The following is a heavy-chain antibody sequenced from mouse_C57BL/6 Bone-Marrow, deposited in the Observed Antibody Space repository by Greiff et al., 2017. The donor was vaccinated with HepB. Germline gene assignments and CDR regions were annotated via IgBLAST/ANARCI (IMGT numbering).Heavy chain of an antibody. J-gene: IGHJ2*01. D-gene: IGHD4-1*01. CDR2: IRSKSSNSAT. V-gene: IGHV10-3*01. CDR3: VRDLGLGFVY. CDR1: GFTFNTYA. Sequence: EVQGVESGGGLVQPKGSLKLSCAASGFTFNTYAMHCVRQAPGKGLEWVARIRSKSSNSATYYADSMQDRFTISRDDSQSMLYMQMNNLKTEDTAMYYCVRDLGLGFVYWGQGTTLTVSS.